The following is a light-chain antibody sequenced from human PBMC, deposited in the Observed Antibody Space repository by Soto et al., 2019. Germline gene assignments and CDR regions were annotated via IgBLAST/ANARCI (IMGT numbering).Light chain of an antibody. CDR3: PQYKSFPYT. V-gene: IGKV1-12*01. CDR1: QDINKW. J-gene: IGKJ2*01. CDR2: TAS. Sequence: DIQMTQSPSSVSASVGDRVTITCRASQDINKWLAWYQQKPGLAPNLVIYTASRLHGGGPSRFSGSASGTDFTLTISSLQHEDVATYYCPQYKSFPYTFGQGTKVDIK.